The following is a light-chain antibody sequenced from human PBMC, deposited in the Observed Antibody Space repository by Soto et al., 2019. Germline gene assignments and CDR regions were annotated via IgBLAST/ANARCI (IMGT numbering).Light chain of an antibody. V-gene: IGLV2-23*02. J-gene: IGLJ1*01. CDR1: SSDVGSYNI. Sequence: QSVLTQPASVSGSPGQSITISCTGTSSDVGSYNIVSWYQQHPGKAPKLMIYEVSKRPSGLSNRFSGSKSGNTASLTISGLQAEDEADYYCCSYAGSTFIYVFGTGTKVTVL. CDR3: CSYAGSTFIYV. CDR2: EVS.